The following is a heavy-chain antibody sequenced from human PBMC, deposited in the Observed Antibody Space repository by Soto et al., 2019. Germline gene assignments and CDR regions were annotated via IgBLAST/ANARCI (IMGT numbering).Heavy chain of an antibody. CDR1: GGSVSSGSYY. V-gene: IGHV4-61*01. Sequence: QVQLQESGPGLVKPSETLSLTCTVSGGSVSSGSYYWSWIRQPPGKGLEWIGYIYYSGSTNYNPSLKSRVTISVDTSKNQFSLKLSSVTAADTAVYYCARERETDYFDYWGQGTLVTVSS. J-gene: IGHJ4*02. CDR2: IYYSGST. CDR3: ARERETDYFDY.